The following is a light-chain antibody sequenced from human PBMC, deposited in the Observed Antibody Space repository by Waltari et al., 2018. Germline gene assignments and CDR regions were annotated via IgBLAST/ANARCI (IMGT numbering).Light chain of an antibody. J-gene: IGLJ3*02. CDR2: DDG. V-gene: IGLV3-21*02. CDR1: NIGSKS. CDR3: QVWDRSRDQWV. Sequence: SSVLTQPPSVSVGPGQTAMIPCGGNNIGSKSVHWYRQRPGQAPMLVVYDDGDRPSGIPERFSGSNSGDTATLTISRVEAGDEADYYCQVWDRSRDQWVFGGGTKLTVL.